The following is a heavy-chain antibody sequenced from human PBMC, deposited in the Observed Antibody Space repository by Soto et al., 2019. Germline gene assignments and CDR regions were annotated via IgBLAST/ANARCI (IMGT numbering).Heavy chain of an antibody. J-gene: IGHJ6*02. CDR2: IIPIFGTA. V-gene: IGHV1-69*13. Sequence: SVKVSCKASGGTFSSYAISWVRQAPGQGLEWMGGIIPIFGTANYAQKFQGRVTITADESTSTAYMELSSLRSEDTAVYYCATTHGPRAGYYGMDVWGQGTTVTVSS. CDR1: GGTFSSYA. D-gene: IGHD6-19*01. CDR3: ATTHGPRAGYYGMDV.